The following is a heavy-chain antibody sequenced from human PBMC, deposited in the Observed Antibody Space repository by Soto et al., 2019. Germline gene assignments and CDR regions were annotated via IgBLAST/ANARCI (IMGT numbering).Heavy chain of an antibody. CDR3: GRLEGLATISYYFDY. Sequence: SETLSLTCTVSGGSISSYYWSWLRQPPGKGPEWIGYIYYSGSTYYNPSLESRVTISVDKSKNQFSLKLMSLSAADTAVYYCGRLEGLATISYYFDYWGQGALVTVSS. D-gene: IGHD3-9*01. V-gene: IGHV4-59*08. CDR2: IYYSGST. J-gene: IGHJ4*02. CDR1: GGSISSYY.